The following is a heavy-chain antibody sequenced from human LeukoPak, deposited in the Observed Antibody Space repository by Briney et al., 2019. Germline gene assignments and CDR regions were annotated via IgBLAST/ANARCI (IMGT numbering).Heavy chain of an antibody. CDR3: ARHGVAGTPYYFDH. J-gene: IGHJ4*02. CDR2: IYHSGST. Sequence: PSETLSLTCAVSGYSISSGYYWGWIRQPPGKGLEWIGSIYHSGSTYYNPSLKSRVTISVDTSKNQFSLKLSSVTAADTAVYYCARHGVAGTPYYFDHWGQGTLVTVSS. V-gene: IGHV4-38-2*01. CDR1: GYSISSGYY. D-gene: IGHD6-19*01.